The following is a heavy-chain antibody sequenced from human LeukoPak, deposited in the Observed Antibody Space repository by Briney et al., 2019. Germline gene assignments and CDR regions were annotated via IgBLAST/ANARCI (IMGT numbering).Heavy chain of an antibody. J-gene: IGHJ4*02. D-gene: IGHD5-18*01. CDR1: GDSISSSNW. Sequence: SETLSLTCDVSGDSISSSNWWNWVRQPPGKGLEWIGGIYHSGSTNYNPSLKSRVTISVDKSKNQFSLRLTSVTAADTAVFYCARRRYNYGFDSWGQGTLVTVSA. V-gene: IGHV4-4*02. CDR2: IYHSGST. CDR3: ARRRYNYGFDS.